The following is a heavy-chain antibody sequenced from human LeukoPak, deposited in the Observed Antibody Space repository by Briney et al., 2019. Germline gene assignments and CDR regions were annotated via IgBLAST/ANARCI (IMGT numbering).Heavy chain of an antibody. CDR1: GGSISSGGYY. CDR2: IYYSGST. J-gene: IGHJ4*02. CDR3: ARTMVRGVISCFDY. Sequence: SSETLSLTCTVPGGSISSGGYYWSWIRQHPGKSLEWIGYIYYSGSTYYNPSLKSRVTISVDTSKNQFSLKLSSVTAADTAVYYCARTMVRGVISCFDYWGQGTLVTVSS. D-gene: IGHD3-10*01. V-gene: IGHV4-31*03.